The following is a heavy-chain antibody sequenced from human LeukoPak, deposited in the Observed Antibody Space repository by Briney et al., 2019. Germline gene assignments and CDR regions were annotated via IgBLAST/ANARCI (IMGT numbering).Heavy chain of an antibody. CDR1: GYTFTSYY. V-gene: IGHV1-46*01. D-gene: IGHD3-3*01. CDR3: ARDPTANTIFGLRGYGMDV. CDR2: INPSGGST. Sequence: ASVKVSCKASGYTFTSYYMHWVRQAPGQGLEWMGIINPSGGSTSYAQKFQGRVTMTTDTSTSTAYMELRSLRSDDTAVYYCARDPTANTIFGLRGYGMDVWGQGTTVSVSS. J-gene: IGHJ6*02.